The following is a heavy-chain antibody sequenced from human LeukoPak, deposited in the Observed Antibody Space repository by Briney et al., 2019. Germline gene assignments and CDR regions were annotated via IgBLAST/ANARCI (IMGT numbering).Heavy chain of an antibody. J-gene: IGHJ4*02. D-gene: IGHD6-19*01. Sequence: GGSLRLSCAASGFTFDDYAMHWVRQAPGKGLEWVSGISWNSGSIDYADSVKGRFTISRDNAKNSLYLQMNSLRAEDTALYFCAKANSINSGPLSWGQGTLVTVSS. CDR1: GFTFDDYA. CDR3: AKANSINSGPLS. CDR2: ISWNSGSI. V-gene: IGHV3-9*01.